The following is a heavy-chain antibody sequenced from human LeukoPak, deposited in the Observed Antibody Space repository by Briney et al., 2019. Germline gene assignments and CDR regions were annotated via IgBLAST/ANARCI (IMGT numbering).Heavy chain of an antibody. CDR1: GDSISYYY. J-gene: IGHJ4*02. CDR3: ARVRGYSYDSSDFDY. Sequence: SETLSLTCTVSGDSISYYYWSWIRHPPGKGLEWIGKIYYSGNTNYNPSLKSRVTISVDTSKNQFSLKLSSVTAADTAVYYCARVRGYSYDSSDFDYWGQGTLVTVS. D-gene: IGHD5-18*01. CDR2: IYYSGNT. V-gene: IGHV4-59*01.